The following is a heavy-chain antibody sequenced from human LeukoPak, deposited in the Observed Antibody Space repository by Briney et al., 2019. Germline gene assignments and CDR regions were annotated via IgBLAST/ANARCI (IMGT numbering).Heavy chain of an antibody. V-gene: IGHV4-34*01. CDR1: GGSFSGQY. CDR3: ATYGGYSPFDF. J-gene: IGHJ5*01. CDR2: INRSGRI. D-gene: IGHD4-23*01. Sequence: SETLSLTCAVYGGSFSGQYWSWIRQPPGKGLEWIGEINRSGRINYNPSLKSRVTISVDTSKKQFSLKLSSVTAADTAVYYCATYGGYSPFDFWGQGTLVTVSA.